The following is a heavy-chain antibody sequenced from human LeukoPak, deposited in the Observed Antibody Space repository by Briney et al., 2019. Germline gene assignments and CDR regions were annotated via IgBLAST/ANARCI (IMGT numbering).Heavy chain of an antibody. CDR2: ISGNGGAT. J-gene: IGHJ4*02. V-gene: IGHV3-23*01. Sequence: GGSLRLSCAASGFTFSSYAMSWVRQAPGMGLEWVSTISGNGGATYYADSVKGRFTISRDNSKNTLYLQMNSLRAEDSAVYYCAKDPPSSGTTFDYWGQGTLVTVSS. D-gene: IGHD2/OR15-2a*01. CDR1: GFTFSSYA. CDR3: AKDPPSSGTTFDY.